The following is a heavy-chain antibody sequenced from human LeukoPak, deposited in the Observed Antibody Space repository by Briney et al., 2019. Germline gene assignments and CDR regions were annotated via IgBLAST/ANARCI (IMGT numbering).Heavy chain of an antibody. J-gene: IGHJ4*02. V-gene: IGHV4-34*01. CDR1: GGSFSGYY. Sequence: SETLSLTCAVYGGSFSGYYWSWIRQPPGKGLEWVGEINHSGSTNYNPSLKSRVTISVDTSKNQFSLKLSSVTAADTAVYYCARGPAAVDYWGQGTLVTVSS. D-gene: IGHD2-2*01. CDR2: INHSGST. CDR3: ARGPAAVDY.